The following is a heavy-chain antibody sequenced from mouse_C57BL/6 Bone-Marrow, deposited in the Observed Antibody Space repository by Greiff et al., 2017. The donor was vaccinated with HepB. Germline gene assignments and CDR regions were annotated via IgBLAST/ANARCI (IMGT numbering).Heavy chain of an antibody. D-gene: IGHD1-1*01. CDR1: EYEFPSHD. J-gene: IGHJ2*01. CDR2: INSDGGST. Sequence: EVNLVESGGGLVQPGESLKLSCESHEYEFPSHDMSWVRKTPEKRLDLVAAINSDGGSTYYPDTMDRRFIISRDNTKKTLYLQMSSLRSEDPALYYCASTSKSTTVVATRDWGQGTTLTVS. V-gene: IGHV5-2*01. CDR3: ASTSKSTTVVATRD.